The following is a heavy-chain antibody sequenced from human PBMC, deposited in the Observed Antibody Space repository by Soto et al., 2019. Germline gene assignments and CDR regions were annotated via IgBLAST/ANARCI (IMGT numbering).Heavy chain of an antibody. CDR1: GGSISSGGYY. V-gene: IGHV4-31*03. CDR2: IYYSGST. D-gene: IGHD3-16*02. Sequence: LSLTCTVSGGSISSGGYYWSWIRQHPGKGLEWIGYIYYSGSTYYNPSLKSRVTISVDTSKNQFSLKLSSVTAADTAVYYCARGGGVWGSYRWNFDYWGQGTLVTVSS. J-gene: IGHJ4*02. CDR3: ARGGGVWGSYRWNFDY.